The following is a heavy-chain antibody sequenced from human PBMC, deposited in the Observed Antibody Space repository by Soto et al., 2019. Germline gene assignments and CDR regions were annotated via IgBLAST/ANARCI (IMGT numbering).Heavy chain of an antibody. CDR1: GYTFTSYG. V-gene: IGHV1-18*01. Sequence: AASVKVSCKASGYTFTSYGISWVRQAPGQGLEWMGWISAYNGNTNYVQKFQGRVTMTTDTSTSTAYMELSSLRSDDTAVYYCARDQRITMVRGVIPGCFDYWG. CDR2: ISAYNGNT. J-gene: IGHJ4*01. CDR3: ARDQRITMVRGVIPGCFDY. D-gene: IGHD3-10*01.